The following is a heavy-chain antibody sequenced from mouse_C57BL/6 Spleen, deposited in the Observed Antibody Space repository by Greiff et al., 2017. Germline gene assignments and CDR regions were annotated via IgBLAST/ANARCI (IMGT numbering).Heavy chain of an antibody. CDR3: ARSRLGDY. J-gene: IGHJ2*01. D-gene: IGHD4-1*01. CDR2: IDPSDSYT. Sequence: QVQLQQPGAELVKPGASVKLSCKASGYTFTSYWMQWVKQRPGKGLEWIGEIDPSDSYTNYNQKFKGKATLTVDASSSTAYMQLSSLTSEESAVYYGARSRLGDYWGQGTTLTVSS. CDR1: GYTFTSYW. V-gene: IGHV1-50*01.